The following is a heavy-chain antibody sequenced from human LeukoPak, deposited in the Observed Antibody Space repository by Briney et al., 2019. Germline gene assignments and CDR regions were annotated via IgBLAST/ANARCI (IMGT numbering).Heavy chain of an antibody. V-gene: IGHV3-15*01. CDR3: APGGYSGYDHSY. J-gene: IGHJ4*02. CDR1: GFTFRDAW. D-gene: IGHD5-12*01. CDR2: IKSKSDGGAI. Sequence: PGGSLRLSCAASGFTFRDAWMSWVRQAPGKGLEWVGRIKSKSDGGAIEYAAPVKGRFTISRGDSKNTLFLQMNSLKTDDTAVYYCAPGGYSGYDHSYWGQGTLVTVSS.